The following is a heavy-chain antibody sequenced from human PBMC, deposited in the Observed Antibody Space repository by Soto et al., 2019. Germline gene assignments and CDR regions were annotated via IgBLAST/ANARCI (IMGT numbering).Heavy chain of an antibody. D-gene: IGHD6-13*01. CDR1: GFTFSNAW. CDR2: IKSKTDGETT. CDR3: TTEPVRIAAAGTGAFDI. J-gene: IGHJ3*02. V-gene: IGHV3-15*01. Sequence: GGSLRLSCAASGFTFSNAWMSWVRQAPGKGLEWVGRIKSKTDGETTDYAAPVKGRFTISRDDSKNTLYLQMNSLKTEDTAVYYCTTEPVRIAAAGTGAFDIWGQGTMVTVSS.